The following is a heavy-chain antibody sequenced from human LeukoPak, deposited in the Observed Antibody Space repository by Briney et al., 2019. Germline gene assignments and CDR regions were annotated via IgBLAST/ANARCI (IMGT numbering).Heavy chain of an antibody. D-gene: IGHD3/OR15-3a*01. Sequence: GGSLRLSCAASGFTFSSYAMSWVRQAPGKGLEWVSAISGSGGSTYYADSVKGRFTISRDNSKNTLYLQMNSLRAEDTAVYYCAKNIRRRQGLKFYHYGMDVWGQGTTVTVSS. CDR2: ISGSGGST. J-gene: IGHJ6*02. CDR1: GFTFSSYA. CDR3: AKNIRRRQGLKFYHYGMDV. V-gene: IGHV3-23*01.